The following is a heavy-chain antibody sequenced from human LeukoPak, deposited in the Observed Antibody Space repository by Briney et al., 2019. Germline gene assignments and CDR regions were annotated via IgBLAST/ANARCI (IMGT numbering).Heavy chain of an antibody. D-gene: IGHD4-17*01. J-gene: IGHJ4*02. CDR2: IHSADSNT. CDR1: GYGFTNW. Sequence: GESLKISCKDSGYGFTNWIGWVRQMPGKGLEWMGIIHSADSNTKYSPSFQGQVTISADKSISTAYLQWSGLKASDTAMYYCAGARHGDYRWDYWGQGTLVTVSS. CDR3: AGARHGDYRWDY. V-gene: IGHV5-51*01.